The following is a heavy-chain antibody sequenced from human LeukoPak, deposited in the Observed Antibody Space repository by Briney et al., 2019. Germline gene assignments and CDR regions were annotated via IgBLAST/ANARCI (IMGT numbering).Heavy chain of an antibody. Sequence: SETLSLTYTVSGGSTSSGSYYWSWIRQPAGKGLEWIGRIYTSGSTNYNPSLKSRVTISVDTSKNQFSLKLSSVTAADTAVYYCARVESDITIFGVAEPWGQGTLVTVSS. J-gene: IGHJ5*02. D-gene: IGHD3-3*01. V-gene: IGHV4-61*02. CDR3: ARVESDITIFGVAEP. CDR1: GGSTSSGSYY. CDR2: IYTSGST.